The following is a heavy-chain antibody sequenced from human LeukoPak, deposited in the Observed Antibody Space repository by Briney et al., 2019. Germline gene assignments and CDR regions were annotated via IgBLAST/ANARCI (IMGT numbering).Heavy chain of an antibody. Sequence: SETLSLTCTVSGGSISSSSYYWGWIRQPPGKGLEWIGSIYYSGSTYYNPSLKSRVTISVDTSKNQFSLKLSSVTAADTAVYYCARLGLMERYFDWLLVNDAFDIWGQGTMVTVSS. CDR3: ARLGLMERYFDWLLVNDAFDI. CDR2: IYYSGST. CDR1: GGSISSSSYY. V-gene: IGHV4-39*01. D-gene: IGHD3-9*01. J-gene: IGHJ3*02.